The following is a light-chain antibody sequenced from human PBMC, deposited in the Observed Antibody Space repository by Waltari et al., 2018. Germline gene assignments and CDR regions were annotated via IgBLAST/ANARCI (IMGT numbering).Light chain of an antibody. V-gene: IGLV2-11*01. CDR1: SSDVGGYNS. J-gene: IGLJ2*01. CDR2: DVS. CDR3: CSFAAGNTVI. Sequence: QSALTQPRSVSGSPGQSVTISCTGTSSDVGGYNSVSWYQQDPGQAPKRLIFDVSERPSGVSDRFSGSKSGNTASLTISGLQAEDEADYHCCSFAAGNTVIFGGGTKLTVV.